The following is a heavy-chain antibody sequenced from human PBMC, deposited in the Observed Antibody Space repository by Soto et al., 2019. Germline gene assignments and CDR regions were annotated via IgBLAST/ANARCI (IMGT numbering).Heavy chain of an antibody. CDR2: INRDGSNI. Sequence: EVQLVESGGGLVQPGGSLKLSCAASGFTFTNYWIRWVRQAPGKGLVWVSRINRDGSNINYADFVKGRFTISRDNAKTTVYLQMNSLRAEDTAVYFCASSATGLYGDYNWGQGALVTVSS. V-gene: IGHV3-74*01. CDR1: GFTFTNYW. D-gene: IGHD4-17*01. CDR3: ASSATGLYGDYN. J-gene: IGHJ4*02.